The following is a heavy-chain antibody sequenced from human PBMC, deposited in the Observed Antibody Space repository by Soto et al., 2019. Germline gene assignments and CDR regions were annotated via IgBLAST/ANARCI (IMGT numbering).Heavy chain of an antibody. CDR1: GGSISSYY. V-gene: IGHV4-59*01. Sequence: PSETLSLTCTVSGGSISSYYWSWSRQPPGKGLEWIGYIYYSGSTTYNPSLKSRVTISVDTSKNQFSLKLSSVTAADKAVYYCARWGFVDTAMGPFDYWGQGTLVTVSS. CDR3: ARWGFVDTAMGPFDY. D-gene: IGHD5-18*01. J-gene: IGHJ4*02. CDR2: IYYSGST.